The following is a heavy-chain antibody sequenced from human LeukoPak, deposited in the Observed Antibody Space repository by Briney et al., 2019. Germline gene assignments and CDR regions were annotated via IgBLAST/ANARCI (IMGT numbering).Heavy chain of an antibody. J-gene: IGHJ4*02. CDR1: GYTFTSYA. V-gene: IGHV1-46*01. CDR2: INPSGGST. CDR3: ARAQLEGPLLDDY. Sequence: GASVKVSCKASGYTFTSYAISWVRQAPGQGLEWMGIINPSGGSTSYAQKFQGRVTMTRDTSTSTVYMELSSLRSEDTAVYYCARAQLEGPLLDDYWGQGTLVTVSS. D-gene: IGHD1-1*01.